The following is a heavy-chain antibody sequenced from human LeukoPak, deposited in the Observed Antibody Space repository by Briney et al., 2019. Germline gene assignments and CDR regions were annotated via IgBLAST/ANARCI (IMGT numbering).Heavy chain of an antibody. J-gene: IGHJ4*02. CDR3: ARLTSGHFDY. D-gene: IGHD3-10*01. V-gene: IGHV4-59*04. CDR2: IYYSGST. CDR1: GGSISSYY. Sequence: PSETLSLTCTVSGGSISSYYWSWIRQPPGKGLEWIATIYYSGSTYYNPSLKSRVTISADMSKNQFSLKLSSVTAADTAVYYCARLTSGHFDYWGQGTLVTVSS.